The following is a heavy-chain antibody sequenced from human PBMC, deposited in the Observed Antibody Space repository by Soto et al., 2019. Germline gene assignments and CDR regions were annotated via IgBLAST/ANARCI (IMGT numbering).Heavy chain of an antibody. V-gene: IGHV3-23*01. Sequence: PGGSLRLSCSASGFTFSTYAMSWVRQPPGKGLEWVSGVSGSGGGTYYADSVQGRFTISRDNSKNTLYLQMNSLRAEDTAVYYCAKDKGGTAILTTFDYWGLGALVTAPQ. D-gene: IGHD2-2*02. CDR2: VSGSGGGT. CDR3: AKDKGGTAILTTFDY. CDR1: GFTFSTYA. J-gene: IGHJ4*02.